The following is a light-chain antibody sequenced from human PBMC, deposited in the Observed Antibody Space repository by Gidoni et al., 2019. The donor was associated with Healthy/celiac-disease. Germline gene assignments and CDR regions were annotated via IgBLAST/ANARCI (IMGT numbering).Light chain of an antibody. Sequence: EIVLTQSPATLSLFPGERATLSCRASQGVSSYLAWYQQKPGQAPRLLIYDASNRATGIPARFSGSGPGTDFTLTISSLEPEDFAVYYCQQRSFGGGTKVEIK. CDR1: QGVSSY. CDR2: DAS. V-gene: IGKV3D-11*01. CDR3: QQRS. J-gene: IGKJ4*01.